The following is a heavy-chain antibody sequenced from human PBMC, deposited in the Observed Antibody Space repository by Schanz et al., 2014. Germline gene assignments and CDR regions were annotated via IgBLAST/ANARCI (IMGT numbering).Heavy chain of an antibody. J-gene: IGHJ6*02. CDR2: ISSSSSTR. V-gene: IGHV3-48*01. CDR3: ARDFLLEQLGYSYYYYAMDV. Sequence: EVQLVESGGGLVQPGGSLRLSCAASGFTFSSYSMNWVRQAPGKGLEWVSYISSSSSTRYYADSVKGRFTISRDNAKNSLLLQMNSLRAEDTAVYYCARDFLLEQLGYSYYYYAMDVWGQGTTVTVSS. CDR1: GFTFSSYS. D-gene: IGHD1-1*01.